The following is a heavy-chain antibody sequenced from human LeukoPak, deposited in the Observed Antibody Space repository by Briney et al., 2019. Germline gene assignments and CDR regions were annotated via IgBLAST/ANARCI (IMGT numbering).Heavy chain of an antibody. J-gene: IGHJ4*02. Sequence: SETLSLTCTVSGVSITSYYWSWIRQPPGQGLEWIGYFYYSGSTNYNPSLKSRVTISVDTSKNQFSLKLTSVTAADTAVYYCARVRWVGQQLVPLYYFDYGGQGTLVTVSS. CDR2: FYYSGST. CDR3: ARVRWVGQQLVPLYYFDY. V-gene: IGHV4-59*01. CDR1: GVSITSYY. D-gene: IGHD6-13*01.